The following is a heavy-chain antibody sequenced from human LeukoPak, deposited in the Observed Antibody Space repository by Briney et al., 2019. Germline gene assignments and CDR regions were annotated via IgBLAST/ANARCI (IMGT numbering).Heavy chain of an antibody. Sequence: ASVKVSCKASGYTFTNYYIHWVRQAPGQGLEWMGLINPGGDNTDYAQNFQGRVTMTRDTSTSTVYMGLSSLRSEDTAVYYCARDQLALGDYWGQGTLVTVSS. J-gene: IGHJ4*02. D-gene: IGHD1-1*01. CDR2: INPGGDNT. V-gene: IGHV1-46*01. CDR1: GYTFTNYY. CDR3: ARDQLALGDY.